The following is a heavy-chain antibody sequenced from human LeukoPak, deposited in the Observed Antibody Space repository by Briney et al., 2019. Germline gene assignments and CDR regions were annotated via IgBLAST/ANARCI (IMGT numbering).Heavy chain of an antibody. CDR3: ARAVTMYRHAFDI. J-gene: IGHJ3*02. V-gene: IGHV1-69*06. Sequence: ASVKVSCKASGGTFSSYAISWVRQAPGQGLEWMGGIIPIFGTANYAQKFRGRVTITADKSTRTAYMELSSLRSEDTAVYYCARAVTMYRHAFDIWGQGTMVTVSS. D-gene: IGHD3-10*02. CDR2: IIPIFGTA. CDR1: GGTFSSYA.